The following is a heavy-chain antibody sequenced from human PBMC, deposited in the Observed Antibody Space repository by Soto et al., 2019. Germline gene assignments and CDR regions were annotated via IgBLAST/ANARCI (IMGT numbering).Heavy chain of an antibody. J-gene: IGHJ6*02. D-gene: IGHD2-2*02. V-gene: IGHV3-21*01. CDR1: GFTFSSYS. Sequence: PGGSLRLSCAASGFTFSSYSMSWVRQAPGKGLEWVSSISSSSSYIYYADSVKGRFTISRDNAKNSLYLQMNSLRAEDTAVYYCAAYCSSTSCYSYYYGMDVWGQGTTVTVSS. CDR3: AAYCSSTSCYSYYYGMDV. CDR2: ISSSSSYI.